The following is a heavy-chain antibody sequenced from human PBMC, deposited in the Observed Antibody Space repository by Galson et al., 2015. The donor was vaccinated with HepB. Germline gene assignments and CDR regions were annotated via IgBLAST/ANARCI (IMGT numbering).Heavy chain of an antibody. V-gene: IGHV3-53*01. CDR2: IYSGGST. CDR3: ARSSRIAIFGVVTDFDY. J-gene: IGHJ4*02. Sequence: SLRLSCAASGFTVSSNYMSWVRQAPGKGLEWVSVIYSGGSTYYADSVKGRFTISRDNSKNTLYLQMNSLRAEDTAVYYCARSSRIAIFGVVTDFDYWGQGTLVTVSS. D-gene: IGHD3-3*01. CDR1: GFTVSSNY.